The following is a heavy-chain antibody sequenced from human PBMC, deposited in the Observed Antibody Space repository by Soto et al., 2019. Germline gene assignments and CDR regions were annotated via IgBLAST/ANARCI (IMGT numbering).Heavy chain of an antibody. D-gene: IGHD2-8*01. CDR3: ARDIESVTAKHFFYYYAMDV. V-gene: IGHV1-18*01. CDR2: VSANNGHT. J-gene: IGHJ6*02. Sequence: ASVKVSCKASGFTFSNYGLNWVRQAPGQGLEWMGWVSANNGHTNYAQNLQGRVSMTTDTSTSTAYMELRGLTFDDTAVYYCARDIESVTAKHFFYYYAMDVWGQGATVTVSS. CDR1: GFTFSNYG.